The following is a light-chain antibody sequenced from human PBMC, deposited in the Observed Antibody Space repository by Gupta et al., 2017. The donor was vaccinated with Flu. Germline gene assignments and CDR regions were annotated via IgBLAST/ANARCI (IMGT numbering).Light chain of an antibody. CDR1: SSDGGAYNL. V-gene: IGLV2-23*01. J-gene: IGLJ1*01. CDR3: CSYVGGGTYV. Sequence: QSALTQPASVSGSPGQSIIISCTATSSDGGAYNLVSWYQQHPDEAPKLMIFEDSKRPSGISDRFSGSKSGTTASLTISGLLAEDEADYYCCSYVGGGTYVFGTGTKVTVL. CDR2: EDS.